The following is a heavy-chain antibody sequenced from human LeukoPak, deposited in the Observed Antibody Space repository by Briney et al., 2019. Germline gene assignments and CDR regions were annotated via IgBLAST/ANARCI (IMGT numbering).Heavy chain of an antibody. Sequence: GGSLRLSCAASGSTFNTKFRHWVRQPPGKGLEWVAFIRYDGSNKYYADSVKGRFTISRDNSKNTLYLQMNRLRAEDTAVYYCGKDGTREITAFDYWGQGTLVTVSS. CDR2: IRYDGSNK. D-gene: IGHD1-20*01. J-gene: IGHJ4*02. CDR3: GKDGTREITAFDY. CDR1: GSTFNTKF. V-gene: IGHV3-30*02.